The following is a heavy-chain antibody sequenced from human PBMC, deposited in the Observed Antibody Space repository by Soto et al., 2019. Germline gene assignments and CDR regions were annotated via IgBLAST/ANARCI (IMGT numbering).Heavy chain of an antibody. D-gene: IGHD2-21*02. J-gene: IGHJ6*02. V-gene: IGHV2-5*02. CDR3: IQSRCGGDCLQSYASYYYYGMDG. CDR2: IYWDDDK. Sequence: QITLKESGPTLVKPTQTLTLTCTFSAFSLSTGGVGVGWIRQPPGKALEWLALIYWDDDKRYSPSLRSRLTITKNTSKNQVVLTTTTMDPVDTATYYCIQSRCGGDCLQSYASYYYYGMDGWGQGTTVTVSS. CDR1: AFSLSTGGVG.